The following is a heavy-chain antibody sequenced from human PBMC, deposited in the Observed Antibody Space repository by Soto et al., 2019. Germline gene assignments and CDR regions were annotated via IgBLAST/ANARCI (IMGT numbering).Heavy chain of an antibody. V-gene: IGHV4-34*01. CDR3: ARGTSPRITMVRGVYNWFDP. D-gene: IGHD3-10*01. J-gene: IGHJ5*02. Sequence: PSETLSLTCAVYGGSFSGYYWSWIRQPPGKGLEWIGEINHSGSTNYNPSLKSRVTISVDTSKNQFSLKLSSVTAADTAVYYCARGTSPRITMVRGVYNWFDPWGQGTLVTVSS. CDR2: INHSGST. CDR1: GGSFSGYY.